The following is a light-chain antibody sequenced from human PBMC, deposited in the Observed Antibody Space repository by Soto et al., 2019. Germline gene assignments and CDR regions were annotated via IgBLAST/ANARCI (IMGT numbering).Light chain of an antibody. CDR2: GAS. J-gene: IGKJ1*01. CDR3: QQYGSSPTWK. CDR1: QSVSSSY. V-gene: IGKV3-20*01. Sequence: EIVLTQSPVTLSLSPGERATLSCSASQSVSSSYLAWYQQKPGQAPRLLIYGASSRATGIPDRFSGSGSGTDFTLTISRLEPEDFAVYYCQQYGSSPTWKFGQGTKVDI.